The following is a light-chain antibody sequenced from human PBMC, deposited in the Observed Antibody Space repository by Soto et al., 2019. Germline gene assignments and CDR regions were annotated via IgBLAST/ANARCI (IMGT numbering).Light chain of an antibody. CDR2: EVS. CDR1: SSDFTTYHY. J-gene: IGLJ1*01. CDR3: SSYTSSSPLYV. V-gene: IGLV2-14*01. Sequence: QSVLTQPASVSGSPGQSITISCTGSSSDFTTYHYVSWYQQHPGKAPKLMIYEVSNRPSGVSNRFSGSKSGNTASLTISGLQAEDEADYYCSSYTSSSPLYVFGTGTKGTV.